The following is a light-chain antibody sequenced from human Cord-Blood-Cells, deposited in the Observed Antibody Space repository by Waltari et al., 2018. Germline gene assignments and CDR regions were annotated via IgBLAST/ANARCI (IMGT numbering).Light chain of an antibody. CDR1: SSDVGGYNY. CDR3: SSYTSSSTYV. CDR2: DVC. V-gene: IGLV2-14*01. J-gene: IGLJ1*01. Sequence: QSALTQPASVSGSPGQSITISCTGTSSDVGGYNYVSWYQQHPGKAPKLMIYDVCNRPAGVSNRCSGSKSGNTASLSISGLQAEDEADYYCSSYTSSSTYVFGTGTKVTVL.